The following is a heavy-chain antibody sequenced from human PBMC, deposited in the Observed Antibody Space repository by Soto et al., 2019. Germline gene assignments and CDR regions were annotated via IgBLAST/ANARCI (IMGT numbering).Heavy chain of an antibody. V-gene: IGHV3-9*01. CDR2: INWNSGSI. Sequence: EVQLVESGGGLVQPGRSLRLSCAASGFTFDDYAMHWVRQVPGKGLEWVSGINWNSGSIGYGDSVKGRFAISRDNAKNYLHLQMNSLSAEDTAYYYCVKDESINWYSGDFGHWGQGTVVTVSS. CDR1: GFTFDDYA. D-gene: IGHD6-13*01. CDR3: VKDESINWYSGDFGH. J-gene: IGHJ1*01.